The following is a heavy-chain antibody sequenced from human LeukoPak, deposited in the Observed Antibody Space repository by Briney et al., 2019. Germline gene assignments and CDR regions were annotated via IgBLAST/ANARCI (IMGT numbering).Heavy chain of an antibody. D-gene: IGHD3-3*01. CDR1: GYTFTGYY. CDR3: AAGPGYDPWDY. Sequence: ASVKVSCKASGYTFTGYYMHWVRQAPGQGLEWMGGIIPIFGTANYAQKFQGRVTITTDESTSTAYMELSSLRSEDTAVYYCAAGPGYDPWDYWGQGTLVTVSS. J-gene: IGHJ4*02. V-gene: IGHV1-69*05. CDR2: IIPIFGTA.